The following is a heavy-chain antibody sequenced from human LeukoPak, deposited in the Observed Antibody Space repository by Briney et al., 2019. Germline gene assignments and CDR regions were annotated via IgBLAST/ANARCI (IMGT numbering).Heavy chain of an antibody. CDR1: GGSFSGYY. CDR3: ARHVSSTYYWFDP. V-gene: IGHV4-34*01. CDR2: INHSGST. Sequence: SETLSLTCAVYGGSFSGYYWSWIRQPPGKGLGWIGEINHSGSTNYNPSLKSRVTISVDTSKNQFSLKLSSVTAADTAVYYCARHVSSTYYWFDPWGQGSLVTVSS. D-gene: IGHD1-26*01. J-gene: IGHJ5*02.